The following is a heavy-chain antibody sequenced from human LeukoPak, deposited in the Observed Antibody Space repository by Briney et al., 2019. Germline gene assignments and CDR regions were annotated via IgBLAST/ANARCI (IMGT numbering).Heavy chain of an antibody. J-gene: IGHJ4*02. D-gene: IGHD2-2*01. V-gene: IGHV4-38-2*01. CDR2: IYHSGST. CDR3: ARTYSSTSLFIDY. CDR1: GYSISSGYY. Sequence: SETLSLTCGVSGYSISSGYYWGWIRQPPGKGLEWIGSIYHSGSTYYNPSLKSRVTISVDTSKNQFSLKLSSVTAADTAVYYCARTYSSTSLFIDYWGQGTLVTVSS.